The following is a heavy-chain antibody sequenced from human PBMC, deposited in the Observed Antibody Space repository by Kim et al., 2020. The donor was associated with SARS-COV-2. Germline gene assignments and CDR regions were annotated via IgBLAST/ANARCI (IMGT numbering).Heavy chain of an antibody. CDR1: GGSISSSSYY. J-gene: IGHJ5*02. D-gene: IGHD3-10*01. Sequence: SETLSLTCTVSGGSISSSSYYWGWIRQPPGKGLEWIGSIYYSGSTYYNPSLKSRVTISVDTSKNQFSLKLSSVTAADTAVYYCARLKTMVRGVRRGFNWFGPRGPGTLVTVSS. V-gene: IGHV4-39*01. CDR3: ARLKTMVRGVRRGFNWFGP. CDR2: IYYSGST.